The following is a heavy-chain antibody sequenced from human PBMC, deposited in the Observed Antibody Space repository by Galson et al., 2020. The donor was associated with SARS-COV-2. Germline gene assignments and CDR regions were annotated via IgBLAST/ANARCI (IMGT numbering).Heavy chain of an antibody. D-gene: IGHD3-10*01. V-gene: IGHV3-23*01. J-gene: IGHJ2*01. CDR1: GLTYSSYS. CDR2: INSGGTT. CDR3: AKVPPIQDRIWYFDL. Sequence: GESLKISCAASGLTYSSYSMSWVRQAPGKGLEWVSSINSGGTTYDAESVKGRFTISRDNSKNTLYLQMNSLRAEDTAIYYCAKVPPIQDRIWYFDLWGRGTLVTVSS.